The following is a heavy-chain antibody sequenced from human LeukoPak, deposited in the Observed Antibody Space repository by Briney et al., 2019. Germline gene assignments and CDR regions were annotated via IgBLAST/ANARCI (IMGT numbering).Heavy chain of an antibody. CDR3: AREKGDYGDGNWFDP. V-gene: IGHV1-18*01. CDR1: GYTFTSYG. CDR2: ISVYNGNT. J-gene: IGHJ5*02. D-gene: IGHD4-17*01. Sequence: ASVKVSCKASGYTFTSYGISWVRQAPGQGLECMGWISVYNGNTNYAQKLQGRVTMTTDTSTYTAYMELRSLRSDDTAVYYCAREKGDYGDGNWFDPWGQGTLVTVSS.